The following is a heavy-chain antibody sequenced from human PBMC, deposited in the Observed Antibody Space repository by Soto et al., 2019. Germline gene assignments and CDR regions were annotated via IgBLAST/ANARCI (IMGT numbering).Heavy chain of an antibody. J-gene: IGHJ6*01. V-gene: IGHV3-23*01. CDR3: EKETMEV. Sequence: AVGSLRLSCASSVFTFSSYAMSWVRHSPGKGLEWVSAISGSGGSTYYADSVKGRFTISRDNSKNTLYLQMNSLRAEDTAVYYCEKETMEVWGQGTTVNVSS. CDR1: VFTFSSYA. CDR2: ISGSGGST.